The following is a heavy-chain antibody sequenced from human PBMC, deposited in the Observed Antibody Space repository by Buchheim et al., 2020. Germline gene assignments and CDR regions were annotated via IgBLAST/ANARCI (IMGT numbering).Heavy chain of an antibody. CDR3: ARGTPRYYFDF. CDR1: GDSMERGGFY. D-gene: IGHD3-10*01. Sequence: QVQLQESGPGLVKPSQTLSLTCTVSGDSMERGGFYWNWIRQHPGMGLEFIGYMYNSGSTYFTPSLRRRVTISADTSKNQFSLKLSSVTAADTAVYFCARGTPRYYFDFWGQGTL. V-gene: IGHV4-31*03. J-gene: IGHJ4*02. CDR2: MYNSGST.